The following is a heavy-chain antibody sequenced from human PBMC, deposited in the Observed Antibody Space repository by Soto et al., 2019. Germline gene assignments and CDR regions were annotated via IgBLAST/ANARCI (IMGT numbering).Heavy chain of an antibody. Sequence: GGSLRLSCAASGFTFSNAWMSWVRQAPGKGLEWVGRIKSKTDGGTTDYAAPVKGRFTISRDDSKNTLYLQMNSLKTEDTAVYYCTCFTNYDFWSGYYPHYYYYMDVWGKGTTVTVSS. V-gene: IGHV3-15*01. CDR3: TCFTNYDFWSGYYPHYYYYMDV. CDR2: IKSKTDGGTT. CDR1: GFTFSNAW. D-gene: IGHD3-3*01. J-gene: IGHJ6*03.